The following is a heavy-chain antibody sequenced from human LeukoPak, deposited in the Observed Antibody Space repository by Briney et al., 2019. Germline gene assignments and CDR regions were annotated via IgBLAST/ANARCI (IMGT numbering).Heavy chain of an antibody. CDR2: ISSSSSTI. Sequence: GGSLRLSCAASGFTFSSYSMNWVRQAPGKGLEWASYISSSSSTIYYADSVKGRFTISRDNAKNSLYLQMNSLRAEDTAVYYCARVLRYFDWLSPPDYWGQGTLVTVSS. CDR3: ARVLRYFDWLSPPDY. V-gene: IGHV3-48*01. D-gene: IGHD3-9*01. CDR1: GFTFSSYS. J-gene: IGHJ4*02.